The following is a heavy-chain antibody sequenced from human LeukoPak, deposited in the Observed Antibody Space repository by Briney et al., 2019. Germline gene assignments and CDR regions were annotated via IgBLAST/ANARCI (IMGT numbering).Heavy chain of an antibody. CDR3: ARDLNYYDSSGYQKYNWFDP. Sequence: SETLSLTCTVSGGSINSYYWNWIRQPPGKGLEWIGYIYYSGSTNYNPSLKSRVTISVDTSKNQFSLKLSSVTAADTAVYYCARDLNYYDSSGYQKYNWFDPWGQGTLVTVSS. CDR1: GGSINSYY. J-gene: IGHJ5*02. D-gene: IGHD3-22*01. CDR2: IYYSGST. V-gene: IGHV4-59*01.